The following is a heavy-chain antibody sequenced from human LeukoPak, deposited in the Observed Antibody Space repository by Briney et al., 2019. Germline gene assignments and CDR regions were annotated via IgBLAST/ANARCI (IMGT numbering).Heavy chain of an antibody. Sequence: SETLSLTCSVSGGSINTTYWSWIRQPPGKGLEWIGYIYYSGSTYYNPSLKSRVTISVDTSKNQFSLKLSSVTAADTAVYYCARVGWTIRYAFDIWGQGTMVTVSS. CDR2: IYYSGST. V-gene: IGHV4-30-4*01. CDR1: GGSINTTY. CDR3: ARVGWTIRYAFDI. D-gene: IGHD5-24*01. J-gene: IGHJ3*02.